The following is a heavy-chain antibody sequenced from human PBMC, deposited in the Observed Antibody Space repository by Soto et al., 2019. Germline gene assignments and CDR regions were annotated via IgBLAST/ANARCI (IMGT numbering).Heavy chain of an antibody. V-gene: IGHV3-23*01. Sequence: PGGSRRLSCAASGFTFSSYAMSWVRQAPGKGLEWVSAISGSGGGTYYADSVKGRFTISRDNSKNTLYLQMNSLRAEDTAVYYCANGAPIRRGWPLPGYWGQGTLVTSPQ. CDR3: ANGAPIRRGWPLPGY. J-gene: IGHJ4*02. CDR1: GFTFSSYA. CDR2: ISGSGGGT. D-gene: IGHD6-19*01.